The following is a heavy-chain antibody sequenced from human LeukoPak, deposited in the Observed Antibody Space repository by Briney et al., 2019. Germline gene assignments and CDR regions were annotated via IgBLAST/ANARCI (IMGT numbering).Heavy chain of an antibody. CDR1: GGTFSSYA. V-gene: IGHV1-69*05. Sequence: GASVKVSCKASGGTFSSYAISWVRQAPGQGLEWMGGIIPIFGTANYAQKFQGRVTITTDESTSTAYMELSSLRSEDTAVYYCARSPVRRLPFDYWGQGTLVTVSS. CDR2: IIPIFGTA. CDR3: ARSPVRRLPFDY. J-gene: IGHJ4*02. D-gene: IGHD5-24*01.